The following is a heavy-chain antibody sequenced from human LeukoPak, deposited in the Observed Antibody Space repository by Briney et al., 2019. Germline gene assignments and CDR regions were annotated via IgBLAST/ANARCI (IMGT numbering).Heavy chain of an antibody. V-gene: IGHV3-23*01. J-gene: IGHJ4*02. CDR3: AEPEGGYYDIRPD. CDR1: GFTFGAYT. CDR2: ISGSGGST. D-gene: IGHD3-22*01. Sequence: GGSLRLSCAASGFTFGAYTINWVRQAPGKGLEWVSAISGSGGSTYYADSVKGRFTISRDNSKNTLYLQMNSLRAEDTAVYYCAEPEGGYYDIRPDWGQGTLVTVSS.